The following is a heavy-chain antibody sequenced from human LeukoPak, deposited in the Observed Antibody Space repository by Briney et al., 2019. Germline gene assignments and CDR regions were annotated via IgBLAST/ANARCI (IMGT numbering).Heavy chain of an antibody. D-gene: IGHD3-22*01. CDR2: ISSDGSDK. Sequence: PGGSLRLSCAASGFAFRTYAMHWVRQAPGKGLEWVALISSDGSDKYYADSVKGRFTISRDNSKNTLNLQMNSLSAEDTAVYYCARDLPYYDKSGPWAYWGQGTLVTVSS. J-gene: IGHJ4*02. CDR3: ARDLPYYDKSGPWAY. CDR1: GFAFRTYA. V-gene: IGHV3-30-3*01.